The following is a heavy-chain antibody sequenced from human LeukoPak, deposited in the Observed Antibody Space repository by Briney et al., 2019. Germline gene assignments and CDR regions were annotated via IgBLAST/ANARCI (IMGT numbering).Heavy chain of an antibody. J-gene: IGHJ6*02. Sequence: GASVNVSCKASGYTFTSYDINWVRQATGQGLEWMGWMNPNSGNTGYAQKFQGRVTMTRNTSISTAYMELSSLRSEDTAVYYCARVGYNAYYDILTGYLRDTYYYYYGMDVWGQGTTVTVSS. CDR2: MNPNSGNT. V-gene: IGHV1-8*01. D-gene: IGHD3-9*01. CDR3: ARVGYNAYYDILTGYLRDTYYYYYGMDV. CDR1: GYTFTSYD.